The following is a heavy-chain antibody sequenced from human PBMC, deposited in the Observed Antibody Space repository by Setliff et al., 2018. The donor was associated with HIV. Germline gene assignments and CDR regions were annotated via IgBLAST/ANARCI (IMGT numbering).Heavy chain of an antibody. CDR3: AREFPRVMGPTTFYLDY. J-gene: IGHJ4*02. D-gene: IGHD1-26*01. CDR1: GGTFSIFS. V-gene: IGHV1-69*13. Sequence: SVKVSCKTSGGTFSIFSITWVRQAPGQGLEWMGGIIPVFGPPNYAQRFQRRLTITADESTNTAYMELSSLRSEDTAVYYCAREFPRVMGPTTFYLDYWGQGSLVTVSS. CDR2: IIPVFGPP.